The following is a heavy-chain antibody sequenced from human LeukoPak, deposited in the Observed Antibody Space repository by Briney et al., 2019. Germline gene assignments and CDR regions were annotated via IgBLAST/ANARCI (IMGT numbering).Heavy chain of an antibody. D-gene: IGHD4-17*01. CDR2: INHSGST. CDR3: ASLVTTRHNWFDP. CDR1: GGSFSGYY. V-gene: IGHV4-34*01. Sequence: SETLSLTCAVYGGSFSGYYWSWIRQPPGKGLEWIGEINHSGSTNYNPSLKSRVTISVDTSKNQFSLKLSSVTAADTAVYYCASLVTTRHNWFDPWGQGTLVTVSS. J-gene: IGHJ5*02.